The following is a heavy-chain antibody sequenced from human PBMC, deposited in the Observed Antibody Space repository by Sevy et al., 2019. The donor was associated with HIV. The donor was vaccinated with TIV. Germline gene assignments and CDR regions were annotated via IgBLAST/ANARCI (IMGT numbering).Heavy chain of an antibody. V-gene: IGHV1-2*02. Sequence: ASVKVSCKASGYNFTGYYVHWVRQAPGQGLEWMGWINPNGGGTNIGQKFHGRVTMSRDTSITTAYMELTRLRSNDTGVYFCARSVYGSGTYLNDYWGQGTLVTVSS. D-gene: IGHD3-10*01. CDR1: GYNFTGYY. CDR2: INPNGGGT. J-gene: IGHJ4*02. CDR3: ARSVYGSGTYLNDY.